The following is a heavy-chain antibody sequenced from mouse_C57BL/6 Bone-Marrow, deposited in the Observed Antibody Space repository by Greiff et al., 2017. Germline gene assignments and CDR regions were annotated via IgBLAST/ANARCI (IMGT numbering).Heavy chain of an antibody. CDR3: AKKAKSGYFDY. V-gene: IGHV2-5*01. CDR2: IWRGGST. CDR1: GFSLTSYG. Sequence: VQVVESGPGLVQPSQSLSITCTVSGFSLTSYGVHWVRQSPGKGLEWLGVIWRGGSTDYNAAFMSRLSITKDNSKSRVFFKMNSLQADDTAIYYCAKKAKSGYFDYWGQGTTLTVSS. J-gene: IGHJ2*01.